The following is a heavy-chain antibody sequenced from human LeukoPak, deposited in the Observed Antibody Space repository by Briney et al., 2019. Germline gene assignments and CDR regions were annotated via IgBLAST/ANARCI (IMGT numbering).Heavy chain of an antibody. J-gene: IGHJ6*03. CDR2: ISGNHGNT. CDR1: GYTFTSYG. V-gene: IGHV1-18*01. D-gene: IGHD2/OR15-2a*01. Sequence: ASVKVSCKASGYTFTSYGLSWVRQAPGQGLEWMGWISGNHGNTNYPQKLQGRVTMTTDTSTSTAYMELRSLRSDDTAVYYCARVHYIISFYYMDVWGEGTTVTISS. CDR3: ARVHYIISFYYMDV.